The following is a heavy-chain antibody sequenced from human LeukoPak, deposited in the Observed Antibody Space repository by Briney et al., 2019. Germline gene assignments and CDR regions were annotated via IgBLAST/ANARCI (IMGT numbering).Heavy chain of an antibody. V-gene: IGHV3-30-3*01. J-gene: IGHJ4*02. CDR2: ISYDGSNK. CDR1: GFTFSSYA. Sequence: QTGGSLRLSCAASGFTFSSYAMHWVRQAPGKGLEWVAVISYDGSNKYYADSVKGRFTISRDNSKNTLYLQMNSLRAEDTAVYYCARGRDYRSPEDYWGQGTLVTVSS. CDR3: ARGRDYRSPEDY. D-gene: IGHD4-11*01.